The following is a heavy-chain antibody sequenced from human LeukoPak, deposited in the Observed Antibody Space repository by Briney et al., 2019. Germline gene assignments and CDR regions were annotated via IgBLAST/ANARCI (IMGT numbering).Heavy chain of an antibody. CDR1: GFTFDDYA. CDR2: ISWNSGSI. Sequence: GGSLRLSCAASGFTFDDYAMHWVRQAPGKGLEWVSGISWNSGSIGYADSVKGRFTISRDNAKNSLYLQMSSLRAEDTALYHCARERTIFGVALLDYWGQGTLVTVSS. CDR3: ARERTIFGVALLDY. J-gene: IGHJ4*02. V-gene: IGHV3-9*01. D-gene: IGHD3-3*01.